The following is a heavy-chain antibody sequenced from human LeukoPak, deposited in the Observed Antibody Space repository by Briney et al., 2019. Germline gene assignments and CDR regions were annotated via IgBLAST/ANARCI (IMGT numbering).Heavy chain of an antibody. Sequence: SETLSLTCSVSGGSISNYYWSWIRQPPGKGLEWIGYIYYSGSTDYKPSLNSRVSMSVDTSKNQYSLRLSSLTAADTAVYYCARHTPGALRSGYYYNMDVWGQGTSVTVSS. V-gene: IGHV4-59*08. J-gene: IGHJ6*02. CDR3: ARHTPGALRSGYYYNMDV. D-gene: IGHD2-8*02. CDR1: GGSISNYY. CDR2: IYYSGST.